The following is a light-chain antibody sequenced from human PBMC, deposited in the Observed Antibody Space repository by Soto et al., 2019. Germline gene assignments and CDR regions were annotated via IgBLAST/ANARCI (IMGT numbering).Light chain of an antibody. CDR2: GAS. CDR3: QQYNSYSWT. CDR1: QSISSW. J-gene: IGKJ1*01. Sequence: DIQMTQSPSTLSASVGDRVTITCRASQSISSWLAWYQQKPGKAPNLLIYGASTLESGVPSRFSGSGSGTEFTLTISSLQPDDFATYYCQQYNSYSWTFGQGTKVEV. V-gene: IGKV1-5*03.